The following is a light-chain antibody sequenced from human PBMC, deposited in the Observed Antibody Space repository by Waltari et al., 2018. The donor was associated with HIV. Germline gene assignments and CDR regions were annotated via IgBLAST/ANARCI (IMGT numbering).Light chain of an antibody. J-gene: IGLJ1*01. V-gene: IGLV2-14*01. CDR1: SSDVGAYKY. CDR2: EVT. CDR3: SSYTSSSTYV. Sequence: QSALTQPASVSGSPGQSITISCTGTSSDVGAYKYVSWYQPHPGKAPKLMIYEVTFRPSGVSNRFSGSKSGNTASLTISGLQAEDEADYYCSSYTSSSTYVFGTGTKVTVL.